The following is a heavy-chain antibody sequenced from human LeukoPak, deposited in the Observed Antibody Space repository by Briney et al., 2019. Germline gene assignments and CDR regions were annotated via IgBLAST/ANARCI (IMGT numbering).Heavy chain of an antibody. V-gene: IGHV3-23*01. D-gene: IGHD6-19*01. Sequence: GGSLRLSCAASGFTFSSYAMSWVRQAPGKGLEWVSAISGSGGSTYYADSVKGRFTISRDNSKNTLYLQMNSLRAEDTAVYYCAKDCKAWGIAVAGPDYWGQGTLVTVSS. CDR2: ISGSGGST. CDR1: GFTFSSYA. J-gene: IGHJ4*02. CDR3: AKDCKAWGIAVAGPDY.